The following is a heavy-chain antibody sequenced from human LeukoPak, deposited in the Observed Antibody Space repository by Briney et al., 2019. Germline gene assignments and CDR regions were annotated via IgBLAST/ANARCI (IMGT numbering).Heavy chain of an antibody. V-gene: IGHV4-61*02. CDR1: GGSISSSSYY. D-gene: IGHD5-24*01. J-gene: IGHJ3*02. CDR3: ARAGGAMAPDAFDI. Sequence: SETLSLTCTVSGGSISSSSYYWSWIRQPAGKGLEWIGRIYTSGSTNYNPSLKSRVTISVDTSKNQFSLKLSSVTAADTAVYYCARAGGAMAPDAFDIWGQGTMVTVSS. CDR2: IYTSGST.